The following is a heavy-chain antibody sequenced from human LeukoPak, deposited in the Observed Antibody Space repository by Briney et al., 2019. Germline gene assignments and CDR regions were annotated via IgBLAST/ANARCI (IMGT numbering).Heavy chain of an antibody. V-gene: IGHV3-23*01. CDR3: ARGRNGYNYFDY. CDR2: ISGSGGST. Sequence: GGSLRLSCAASGFTFSSYGMSWVRQAPGKGLEWVSAISGSGGSTYYADSVKGRFTISRDNSKNTLYLQMNSLRAEDTAVYYCARGRNGYNYFDYWGQGTLVTVSS. D-gene: IGHD5-24*01. CDR1: GFTFSSYG. J-gene: IGHJ4*02.